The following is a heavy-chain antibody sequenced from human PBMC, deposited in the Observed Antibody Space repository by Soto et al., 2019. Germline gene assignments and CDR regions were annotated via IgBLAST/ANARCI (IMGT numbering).Heavy chain of an antibody. V-gene: IGHV3-23*01. D-gene: IGHD6-13*01. J-gene: IGHJ4*02. CDR3: AKIKAAAGSDY. Sequence: EVQLLESGGGLVQPGGSLRLSCAASGFTFSSYAMSWVRQAPGKGLEWVSLISASADSTYYADSVKGRFTISRDNSMNTLYLQMNSPRAEDTAAYYCAKIKAAAGSDYWGQGTLVTVSS. CDR2: ISASADST. CDR1: GFTFSSYA.